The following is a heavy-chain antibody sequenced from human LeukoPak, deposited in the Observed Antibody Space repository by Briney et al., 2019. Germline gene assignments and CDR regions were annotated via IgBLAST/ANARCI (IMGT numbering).Heavy chain of an antibody. Sequence: GRSLRLSCAASGFTFDDYAMHWVRQVPGKGLEWVSGISWDSASIGYADSVKGRFTISRDNAKNPLHLQMNSLRAEDTALYYCAKDMREHIAATGLGYWGQGTLVTVSS. CDR1: GFTFDDYA. V-gene: IGHV3-9*01. CDR2: ISWDSASI. CDR3: AKDMREHIAATGLGY. J-gene: IGHJ4*02. D-gene: IGHD6-6*01.